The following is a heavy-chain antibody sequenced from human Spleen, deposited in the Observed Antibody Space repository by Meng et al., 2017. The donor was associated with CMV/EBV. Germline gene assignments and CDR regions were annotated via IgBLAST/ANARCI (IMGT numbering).Heavy chain of an antibody. V-gene: IGHV1-8*01. J-gene: IGHJ3*02. CDR3: ARGAGDYYDQEAFDI. CDR1: GYTLTTYG. Sequence: ASVKVSCKASGYTLTTYGINWVRQAPGQGLEWMGWINPNSGNTGYAQKFQGRVTMTRNTSISTAYMELSSLRSEDTAIYYCARGAGDYYDQEAFDIWGQGTMVTVSS. CDR2: INPNSGNT. D-gene: IGHD3-22*01.